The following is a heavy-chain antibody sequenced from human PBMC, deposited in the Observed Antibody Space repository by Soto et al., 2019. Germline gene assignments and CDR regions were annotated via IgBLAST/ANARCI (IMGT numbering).Heavy chain of an antibody. J-gene: IGHJ5*02. D-gene: IGHD2-21*01. V-gene: IGHV4-59*01. Sequence: SETLSLTCTVSGGSMSNYYWSWIRQPPGKGLEWIGYIYYIGSTNYNPSLKSRVTMSVDTSRNQLSLNLTSVTAADTAVYYCAGVYSPALGPIVVVVDGFDPWGQGTLVTVSS. CDR3: AGVYSPALGPIVVVVDGFDP. CDR1: GGSMSNYY. CDR2: IYYIGST.